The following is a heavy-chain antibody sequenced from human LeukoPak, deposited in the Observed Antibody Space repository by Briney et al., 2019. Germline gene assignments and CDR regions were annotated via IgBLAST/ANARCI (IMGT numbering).Heavy chain of an antibody. D-gene: IGHD2-15*01. V-gene: IGHV4-59*01. CDR1: GGAISGGY. CDR3: AGGGPVGLFEY. CDR2: IYDSGST. J-gene: IGHJ4*02. Sequence: SETLSLTCTMSGGAISGGYWSWIRQPPGKGLEWTGYIYDSGSTNYNPSLESRVTISRDITRDRCSLKLSSVTAADTAVYYCAGGGPVGLFEYWGQGNLVTVSS.